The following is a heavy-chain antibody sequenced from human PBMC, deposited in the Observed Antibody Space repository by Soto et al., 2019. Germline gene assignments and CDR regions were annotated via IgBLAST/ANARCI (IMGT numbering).Heavy chain of an antibody. CDR2: IYYSGST. Sequence: SETLSLTCTVSGGSVSSGSYYWSWIRQPPGKGLEWIGYIYYSGSTNYNPSLKSRVTISVDTSKNQFSLKLSSVTAADTAVYYCAIRTTVTTRLGYWGQGTLVTVSS. J-gene: IGHJ4*02. CDR1: GGSVSSGSYY. V-gene: IGHV4-61*01. D-gene: IGHD4-17*01. CDR3: AIRTTVTTRLGY.